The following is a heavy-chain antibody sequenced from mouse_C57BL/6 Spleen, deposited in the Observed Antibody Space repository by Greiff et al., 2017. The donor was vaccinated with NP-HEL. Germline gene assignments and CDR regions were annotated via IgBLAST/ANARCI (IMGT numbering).Heavy chain of an antibody. CDR3: ARLGTTVVARGYFDV. D-gene: IGHD1-1*01. V-gene: IGHV1-64*01. Sequence: QVQLKQPGAELVKPGASVKLSCKASGYTFTSYWMHWVKQRPGQGLEWIGMIHPNSGSTNYNEKFKSKATLTVDKSSSTAYMQLSSLTSEDSAVYYCARLGTTVVARGYFDVWGTGTTVTVSS. CDR2: IHPNSGST. J-gene: IGHJ1*03. CDR1: GYTFTSYW.